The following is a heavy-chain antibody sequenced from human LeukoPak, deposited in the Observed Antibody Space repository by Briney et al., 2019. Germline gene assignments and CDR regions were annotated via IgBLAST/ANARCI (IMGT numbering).Heavy chain of an antibody. CDR3: ARAEGRARLTY. J-gene: IGHJ4*02. Sequence: PGGSLRLSWAPSGFTFSDYWMSWVRQAPGKGLEWVANIKQDGNEIYYVDSVKGRFTISRDNAKNSLYLQMNSLRAEDTAVYYCARAEGRARLTYWGQGTLVTVSS. CDR1: GFTFSDYW. D-gene: IGHD1-26*01. V-gene: IGHV3-7*01. CDR2: IKQDGNEI.